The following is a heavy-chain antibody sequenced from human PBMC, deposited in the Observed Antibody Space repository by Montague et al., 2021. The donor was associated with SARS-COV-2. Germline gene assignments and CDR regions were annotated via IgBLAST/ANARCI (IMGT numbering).Heavy chain of an antibody. CDR3: ARLGFVDLWLNLGWFDP. J-gene: IGHJ5*02. D-gene: IGHD3-10*01. CDR1: GDSIRSSGYC. V-gene: IGHV4-39*01. CDR2: VYYSGST. Sequence: SETLSLTCSVSGDSIRSSGYCWGWIRQPPGKGLEWIGTVYYSGSTDYTPSLKSRVTMPVDTSKNPFSLELRSVTAADTAVYYCARLGFVDLWLNLGWFDPWGQGTLVTVSS.